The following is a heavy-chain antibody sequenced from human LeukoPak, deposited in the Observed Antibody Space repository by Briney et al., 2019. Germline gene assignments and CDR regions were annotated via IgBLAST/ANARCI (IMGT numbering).Heavy chain of an antibody. Sequence: SETLSLTCTVSGASFSSSTYYWGSIRQPPGKGLVRIGSIYYSGSPYYNPSLKSRVTMSVDTSKNQFSLKLSSVTAADTAVYYCARHAGGISATGTRPFDYWGQGTLVTVSS. D-gene: IGHD6-13*01. CDR2: IYYSGSP. CDR1: GASFSSSTYY. V-gene: IGHV4-39*01. J-gene: IGHJ4*02. CDR3: ARHAGGISATGTRPFDY.